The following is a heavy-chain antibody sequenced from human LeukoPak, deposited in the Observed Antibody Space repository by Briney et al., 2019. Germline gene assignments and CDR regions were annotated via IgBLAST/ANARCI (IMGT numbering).Heavy chain of an antibody. CDR2: IYSSGGT. D-gene: IGHD2-2*02. V-gene: IGHV4-30-2*05. CDR1: GGSISSGGYS. Sequence: SETLSLTCAVSGGSISSGGYSWSWIRQPPGKGLEWIGYIYSSGGTYYNPSLKSRVTISVDTSKNQFSLRLSSVTAADTAVYYCARTPGYCSGTSCYIGYWGQGTLVTVSS. J-gene: IGHJ4*02. CDR3: ARTPGYCSGTSCYIGY.